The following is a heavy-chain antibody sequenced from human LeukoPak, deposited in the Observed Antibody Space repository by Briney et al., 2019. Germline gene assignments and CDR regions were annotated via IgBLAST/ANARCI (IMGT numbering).Heavy chain of an antibody. J-gene: IGHJ4*02. D-gene: IGHD3-3*01. V-gene: IGHV3-53*01. CDR3: AIYDFWSAYYKD. CDR2: IYRGGGT. CDR1: GFTVSSNY. Sequence: GGSLRLSCAASGFTVSSNYMSWVRQAPGKGLEWVSLIYRGGGTYYATSVKGRFTISRGNSKNTLYLQMNSLRAEDTGVYYCAIYDFWSAYYKDWGQGTLVTVAS.